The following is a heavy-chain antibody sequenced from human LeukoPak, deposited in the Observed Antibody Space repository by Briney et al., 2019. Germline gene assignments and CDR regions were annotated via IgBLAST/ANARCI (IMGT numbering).Heavy chain of an antibody. V-gene: IGHV4-34*01. CDR1: GGSFSGYY. CDR2: INHSGST. J-gene: IGHJ4*02. Sequence: PSETLSLTCAVYGGSFSGYYWNWIRQPPGQGLERIGEINHSGSTNYNPSLKSRVTISLDTSKNQFSLKLSSVTAADTAVYYCARGGGSSPGIAVYWGQGTLVTVSS. CDR3: ARGGGSSPGIAVY. D-gene: IGHD6-19*01.